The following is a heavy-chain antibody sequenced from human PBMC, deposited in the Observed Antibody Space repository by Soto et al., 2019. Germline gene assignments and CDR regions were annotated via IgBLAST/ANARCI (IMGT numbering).Heavy chain of an antibody. CDR3: ATKAAVDYYDSSGYYPYYFDY. D-gene: IGHD3-22*01. CDR2: IIPIFGTA. Sequence: SVKVSCKASGGTFSSYAISWVRQAPGQGLEWMGGIIPIFGTANYAQKFQGRVTITADESASTAYMELSSLRSEDTAVYYCATKAAVDYYDSSGYYPYYFDYWGQGTLVTVSS. J-gene: IGHJ4*02. CDR1: GGTFSSYA. V-gene: IGHV1-69*13.